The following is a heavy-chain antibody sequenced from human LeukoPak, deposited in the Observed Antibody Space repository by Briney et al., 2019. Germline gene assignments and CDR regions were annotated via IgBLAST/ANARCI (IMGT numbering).Heavy chain of an antibody. Sequence: SVTLSLTCAVYGGSFSDYYWSWIRQHPGKGLEWIGYIYYSGSTYYNPSLKSRVTISVDTSKNQFSLKLSSVTAADTAVYYCARANTIFGVVIRPFDYWGQGTLVTVSS. V-gene: IGHV4-31*11. CDR1: GGSFSDYY. CDR2: IYYSGST. CDR3: ARANTIFGVVIRPFDY. J-gene: IGHJ4*02. D-gene: IGHD3-3*01.